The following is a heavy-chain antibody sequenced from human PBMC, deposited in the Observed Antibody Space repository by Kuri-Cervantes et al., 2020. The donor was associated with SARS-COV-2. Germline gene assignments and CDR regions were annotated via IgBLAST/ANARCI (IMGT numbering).Heavy chain of an antibody. Sequence: ASVKVSCKASGYTFTSYGISWVRQAPGQGLEWMGWISAYNGNTNYAQKLQGRVTMTTDTTTSTAYMELRSLRSDDTAVYYCARSPGSIVVVTAPDYWGQGTLVTVSS. D-gene: IGHD2-21*02. V-gene: IGHV1-18*04. J-gene: IGHJ4*02. CDR2: ISAYNGNT. CDR1: GYTFTSYG. CDR3: ARSPGSIVVVTAPDY.